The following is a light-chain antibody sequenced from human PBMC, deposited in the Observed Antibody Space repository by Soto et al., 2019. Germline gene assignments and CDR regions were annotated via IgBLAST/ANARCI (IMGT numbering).Light chain of an antibody. Sequence: DIVMTQSPDSLAVSLGERATINCKSSQSVLYRSNNKNYLAWYQQKPGQPPKLLIYWASTRESGVPDRFSGSGSGTDFTLTISSLQAEDVAVYYCQPYYSTPATFGQGTKLEIK. CDR3: QPYYSTPAT. CDR2: WAS. CDR1: QSVLYRSNNKNY. J-gene: IGKJ2*01. V-gene: IGKV4-1*01.